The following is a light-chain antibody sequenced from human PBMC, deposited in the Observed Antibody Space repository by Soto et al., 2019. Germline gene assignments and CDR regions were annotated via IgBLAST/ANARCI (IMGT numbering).Light chain of an antibody. CDR1: SSNIGNHY. V-gene: IGLV1-47*01. Sequence: QSVLTQPPSASGTPGQRVTISCSGSSSNIGNHYVYWYQHLPGTAPKLLIYRNNQRPSGVPDRFSGSPSGTSGSLAISGLRSEDEADYYCAAWDDSLSGYVFGTGTKLTVL. CDR3: AAWDDSLSGYV. J-gene: IGLJ1*01. CDR2: RNN.